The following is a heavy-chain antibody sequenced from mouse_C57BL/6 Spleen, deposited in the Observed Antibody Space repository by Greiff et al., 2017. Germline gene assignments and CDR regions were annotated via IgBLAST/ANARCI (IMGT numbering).Heavy chain of an antibody. V-gene: IGHV1-59*01. CDR1: GYTFTSYW. Sequence: QVQLQQPGAELVRPGTSVKLSCKASGYTFTSYWMHWVKQRPGQGLEWIGVIDPSDSYTNYNQTFKGKATLTVNTSYSTAYMQLSSLTSEDSAVYYCARRRGHGYPLAMDYWGQGTSVTVSS. CDR3: ARRRGHGYPLAMDY. CDR2: IDPSDSYT. J-gene: IGHJ4*01. D-gene: IGHD2-2*01.